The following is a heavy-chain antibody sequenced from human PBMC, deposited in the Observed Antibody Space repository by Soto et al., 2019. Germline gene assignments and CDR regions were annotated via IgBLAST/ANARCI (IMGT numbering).Heavy chain of an antibody. CDR3: ARLGGPSIWSGYYTGLSMFDP. D-gene: IGHD3-3*01. J-gene: IGHJ5*02. V-gene: IGHV5-51*01. Sequence: GESLKISCKGSGYSFTSYWIGWVRQMPGKGLEWMGIIYPGDSDTRYSPSFQGQVTISADKSISTAYLQWSSLKASDTAMYYCARLGGPSIWSGYYTGLSMFDPWGQGTLVTVSS. CDR1: GYSFTSYW. CDR2: IYPGDSDT.